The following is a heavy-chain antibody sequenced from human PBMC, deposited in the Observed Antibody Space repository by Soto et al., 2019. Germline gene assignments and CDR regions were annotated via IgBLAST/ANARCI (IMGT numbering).Heavy chain of an antibody. CDR1: GFTFSSYA. CDR3: ARARLGAYYYYYGMDV. J-gene: IGHJ6*02. CDR2: ISGSGGST. D-gene: IGHD7-27*01. Sequence: VGSLRLSCAASGFTFSSYAMSWVRQAPGKGLEWVSAISGSGGSTYYADSVKGRFTISRDNSKNTLYLQMNSLRAEDTAVYYCARARLGAYYYYYGMDVWGQGTTVTVSS. V-gene: IGHV3-23*01.